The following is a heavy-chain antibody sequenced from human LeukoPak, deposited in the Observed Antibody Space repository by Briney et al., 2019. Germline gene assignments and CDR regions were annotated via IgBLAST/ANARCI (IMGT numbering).Heavy chain of an antibody. CDR2: ISYDGSNK. D-gene: IGHD6-19*01. Sequence: GESLRLSCEVSGYTFSNFAVNWVRQAPGKGLEWVAVISYDGSNKYYADSVKGRFTISRDNSKNTLYLQMNSLRAEDTAVYYCAREGIAVAAHAFDIWGQGTMVTVSS. CDR3: AREGIAVAAHAFDI. CDR1: GYTFSNFA. V-gene: IGHV3-30*04. J-gene: IGHJ3*02.